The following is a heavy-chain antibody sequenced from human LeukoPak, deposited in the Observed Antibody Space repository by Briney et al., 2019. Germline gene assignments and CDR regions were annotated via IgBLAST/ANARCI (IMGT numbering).Heavy chain of an antibody. Sequence: GGSLRLSCAASGFVFSDYAMSWVRQAPGKGLEWVSAISGSGASTYYADSVKGRFTISRDNSKNTLYLQMSSLRAEDTAVFYCAKYDYYDSMSLDSDFDYWGQGTLVTVSS. CDR1: GFVFSDYA. D-gene: IGHD3-16*01. J-gene: IGHJ4*02. CDR2: ISGSGAST. CDR3: AKYDYYDSMSLDSDFDY. V-gene: IGHV3-23*01.